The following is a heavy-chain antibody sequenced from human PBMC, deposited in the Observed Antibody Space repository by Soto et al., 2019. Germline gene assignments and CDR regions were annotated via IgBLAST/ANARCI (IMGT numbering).Heavy chain of an antibody. CDR2: VNPILSMS. CDR3: ATSYGSGYRAFDY. J-gene: IGHJ4*02. Sequence: QVQLVQSGAALKKPGSSVTVSCKASGDTFSFYTINWVRQAPGLGLEWMGRVNPILSMSNYAQKFQGRVTMTADKSTSTAYMELRSLRSEDTALYYCATSYGSGYRAFDYWGQGALVTVSS. V-gene: IGHV1-69*02. CDR1: GDTFSFYT. D-gene: IGHD3-10*01.